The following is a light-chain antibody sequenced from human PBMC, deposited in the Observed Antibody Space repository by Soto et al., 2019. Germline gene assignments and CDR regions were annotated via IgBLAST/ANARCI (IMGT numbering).Light chain of an antibody. J-gene: IGLJ3*02. V-gene: IGLV1-40*01. CDR3: QSYDSSLSGWV. Sequence: QSVLTQPPSVSGAPGQRVTISCTGSSSNIGAGYEVHWYQQLPGTAPKLLIYGNSNRPSGVPDRFSGSKSGTSASLAITGLQAEDETDYSCQSYDSSLSGWVFGGGTKLTVL. CDR2: GNS. CDR1: SSNIGAGYE.